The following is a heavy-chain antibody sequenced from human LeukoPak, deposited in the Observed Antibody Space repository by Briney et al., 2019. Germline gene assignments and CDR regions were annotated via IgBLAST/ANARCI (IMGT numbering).Heavy chain of an antibody. CDR3: ARRIAAGADYYYMDV. CDR2: INHSGNT. J-gene: IGHJ6*03. D-gene: IGHD6-13*01. V-gene: IGHV4-34*01. CDR1: GGSFSGYY. Sequence: PSETLSLTCAVYGGSFSGYYWSWIRQPPGKGLEWIGEINHSGNTNYNPSLKSRVTISVDTSKNQFSLKLSSVTAADTAVYYCARRIAAGADYYYMDVWGKGTTVTVSS.